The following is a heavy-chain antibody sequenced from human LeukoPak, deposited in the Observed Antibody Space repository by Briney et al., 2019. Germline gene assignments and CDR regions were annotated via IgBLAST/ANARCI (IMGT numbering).Heavy chain of an antibody. J-gene: IGHJ3*02. V-gene: IGHV1-8*01. Sequence: GAAVKVSCKASGYTFTSYDINWVRQATGQGLEWMGWMNPNSGNTGYAQKVQGRVTMTRNTSISTAYMELSSLRSEDTAVYYCASEKATINAFDIWGQGTMVTVSS. D-gene: IGHD5-24*01. CDR3: ASEKATINAFDI. CDR1: GYTFTSYD. CDR2: MNPNSGNT.